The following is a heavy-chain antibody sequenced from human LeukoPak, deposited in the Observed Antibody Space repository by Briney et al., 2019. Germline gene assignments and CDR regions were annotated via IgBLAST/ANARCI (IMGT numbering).Heavy chain of an antibody. CDR3: ARGTQTIFGVIDY. V-gene: IGHV1-2*02. CDR1: GYTFTGYY. CDR2: IHPNNGGT. J-gene: IGHJ4*02. Sequence: ASVKVSCKTSGYTFTGYYMHWVRQAPGQGLVWMGWIHPNNGGTIYARSFQGRVTMTSDTSISTAYLELNSLISDDTAMHFCARGTQTIFGVIDYWGQGTLVTVSS. D-gene: IGHD3-3*01.